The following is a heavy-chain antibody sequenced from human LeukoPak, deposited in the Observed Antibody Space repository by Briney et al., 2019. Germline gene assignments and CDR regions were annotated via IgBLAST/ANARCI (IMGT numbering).Heavy chain of an antibody. CDR1: GFTFSSSW. CDR3: ARDPGRGFDY. J-gene: IGHJ4*02. Sequence: GGSLRLSCAASGFTFSSSWMTWVRQAPGKGLEWVASIKEDGRDKYYVDPVKGRFTISRDNAKNSVYLQMNSLRAEDTAVYYCARDPGRGFDYWGQGALVTVSS. CDR2: IKEDGRDK. V-gene: IGHV3-7*01. D-gene: IGHD1-26*01.